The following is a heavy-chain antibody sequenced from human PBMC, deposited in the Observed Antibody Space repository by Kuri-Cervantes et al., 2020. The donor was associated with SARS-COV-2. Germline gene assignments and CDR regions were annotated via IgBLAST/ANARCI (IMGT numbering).Heavy chain of an antibody. D-gene: IGHD6-19*01. CDR1: GGSFSGYY. V-gene: IGHV4-34*01. CDR3: ARGRIGYSSGWSYWYFDL. Sequence: SETLSLTCVVYGGSFSGYYWSWIRQPPGKGLEWIGEINHSGSTNYNPSLKSRVTISVDTPKNQFSLKLSSVTAADTAVYYCARGRIGYSSGWSYWYFDLWGRGTLVTVSS. J-gene: IGHJ2*01. CDR2: INHSGST.